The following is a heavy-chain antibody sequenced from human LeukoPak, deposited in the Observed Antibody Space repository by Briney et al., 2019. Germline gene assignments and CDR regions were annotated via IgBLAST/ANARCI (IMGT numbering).Heavy chain of an antibody. D-gene: IGHD2-15*01. CDR1: GYTFTSYA. CDR3: ARDHFVRAAPFDP. V-gene: IGHV1-3*01. J-gene: IGHJ5*02. CDR2: IHVGNGDT. Sequence: ASVKVSCKASGYTFTSYAMRWVRQAPGQGLEWMGWIHVGNGDTVVSQNFQGRVTITRDTTASTVYMELSSLRSEDTALYYCARDHFVRAAPFDPRGQGTLVIVSA.